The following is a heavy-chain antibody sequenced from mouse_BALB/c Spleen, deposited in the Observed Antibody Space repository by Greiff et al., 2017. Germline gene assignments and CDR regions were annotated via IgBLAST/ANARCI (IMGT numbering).Heavy chain of an antibody. V-gene: IGHV5-17*02. CDR3: ARSGLRYWYFDV. Sequence: EVKVVESGGGLVQPGGSRKLSCAASGFTFSSFGMHWVRQAPEKGLEWVAYISSGSSTIYYADTVKGRFTISRDNPKNTLFLQMTSLRSEDTAMYYCARSGLRYWYFDVWGAGTTVTVSS. CDR1: GFTFSSFG. CDR2: ISSGSSTI. J-gene: IGHJ1*01. D-gene: IGHD1-1*01.